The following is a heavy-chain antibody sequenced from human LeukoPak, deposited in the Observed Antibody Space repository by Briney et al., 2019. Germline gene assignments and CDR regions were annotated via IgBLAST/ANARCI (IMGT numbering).Heavy chain of an antibody. Sequence: GGSLRLSCAASGFTFSSYEMNWVRQAPGKGLEWVSNISSSGSTIYYADSVKGRFTISRDNAKNSLYLQMNSLRAEDTAVYYRARVPDYGDYGGFDYCGQGTLVTVSS. J-gene: IGHJ4*02. D-gene: IGHD4-17*01. CDR3: ARVPDYGDYGGFDY. CDR2: ISSSGSTI. CDR1: GFTFSSYE. V-gene: IGHV3-48*03.